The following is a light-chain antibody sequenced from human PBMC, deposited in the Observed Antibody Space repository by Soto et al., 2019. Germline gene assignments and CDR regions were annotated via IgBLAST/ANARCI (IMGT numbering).Light chain of an antibody. CDR1: SSDVGGYNY. CDR3: SSFTGRSTFV. Sequence: QSVLTQPASVSGSPGQSITISCTGTSSDVGGYNYVSWYQQHPGKAPKLMIYEVSNRPSGVSNRFSGSKSGNTASLTISGLQAEDEADYYCSSFTGRSTFVFGTGTKV. V-gene: IGLV2-14*01. J-gene: IGLJ1*01. CDR2: EVS.